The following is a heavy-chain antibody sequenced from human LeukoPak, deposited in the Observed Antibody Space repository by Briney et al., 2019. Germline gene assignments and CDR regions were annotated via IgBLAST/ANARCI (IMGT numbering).Heavy chain of an antibody. Sequence: ASVKVSCKASGYTFTGYYMHWVRQAPGQGLEWMGWINPNSGGTNYAQKFQGRVTMTRDTSISTAYMELSSLRSEDTAVYYCARAPPQWLRSNGPRIPNRYYYYYMDVWGKGTTVTVSS. J-gene: IGHJ6*03. D-gene: IGHD5-12*01. V-gene: IGHV1-2*02. CDR1: GYTFTGYY. CDR3: ARAPPQWLRSNGPRIPNRYYYYYMDV. CDR2: INPNSGGT.